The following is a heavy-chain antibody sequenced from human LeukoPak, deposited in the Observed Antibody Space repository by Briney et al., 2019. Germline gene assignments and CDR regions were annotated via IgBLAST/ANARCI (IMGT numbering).Heavy chain of an antibody. CDR3: ARTQASIGVVVAATIGWFDP. CDR2: ISSSGSTI. V-gene: IGHV3-48*03. J-gene: IGHJ5*02. D-gene: IGHD2-15*01. Sequence: GGSLRLSCAASGFTFRSYEMNWVRQAPGKGLEWVSYISSSGSTIYYADSVKGRFTISRDNAKNSLYLQMDSLRAEDTAVYYCARTQASIGVVVAATIGWFDPWGQGTLVTVSS. CDR1: GFTFRSYE.